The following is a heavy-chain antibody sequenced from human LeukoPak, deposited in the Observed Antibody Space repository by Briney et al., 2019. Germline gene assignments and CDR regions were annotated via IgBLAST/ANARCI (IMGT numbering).Heavy chain of an antibody. J-gene: IGHJ4*02. Sequence: GSLRLSCAASGFTFSSYWMGWIRQPPGKGLEWIGSIYYSGSTYYNPSLKSRVTISVDTSKNQFSLKLSSVTAADTAVYYCAGTLTYYYGSGSIDYWGQGTLVTVSS. CDR3: AGTLTYYYGSGSIDY. CDR1: GFTFSSYW. CDR2: IYYSGST. D-gene: IGHD3-10*01. V-gene: IGHV4-39*01.